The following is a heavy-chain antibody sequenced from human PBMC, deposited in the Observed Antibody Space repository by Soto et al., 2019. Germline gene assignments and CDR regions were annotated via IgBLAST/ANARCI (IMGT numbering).Heavy chain of an antibody. CDR2: IIPTFGTA. D-gene: IGHD6-19*01. Sequence: SVKVSCKASGGTFSSYAISWVRQAPGQGLEWMGGIIPTFGTANYAQKFQGRVTITADESTSTAYMELSSLRSEDTAVYYCARDRSSGWYYFDYWGQGTLVTVSS. CDR1: GGTFSSYA. CDR3: ARDRSSGWYYFDY. J-gene: IGHJ4*02. V-gene: IGHV1-69*13.